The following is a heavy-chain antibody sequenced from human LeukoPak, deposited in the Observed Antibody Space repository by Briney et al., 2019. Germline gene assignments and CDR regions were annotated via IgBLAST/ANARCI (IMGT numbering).Heavy chain of an antibody. CDR1: GFTFSSYE. CDR2: ISSSGSTI. Sequence: GGSLILSCAASGFTFSSYEMNWVRQAPGKGLEWVSYISSSGSTIYYADSVKGRFTISRDNAKNSLYLQMNSLRAEDTALYYCAKEDRRGRHFDYWGQGTLVTVSS. CDR3: AKEDRRGRHFDY. J-gene: IGHJ4*02. D-gene: IGHD3-16*01. V-gene: IGHV3-48*03.